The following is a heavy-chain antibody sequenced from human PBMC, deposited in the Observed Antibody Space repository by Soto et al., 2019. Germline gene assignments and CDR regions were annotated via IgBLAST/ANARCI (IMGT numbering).Heavy chain of an antibody. CDR1: GFTFSSYS. V-gene: IGHV3-48*02. CDR2: ISSSSTI. Sequence: GGSLRLSCAASGFTFSSYSMNWVRQAPGKGLEWVSYISSSSTIYYADSVKGRFTISRDNAKNSLYLQMNSLRDEDTAVYYCAREGWQPSGMDVWGQGTTVTVSS. D-gene: IGHD2-15*01. J-gene: IGHJ6*02. CDR3: AREGWQPSGMDV.